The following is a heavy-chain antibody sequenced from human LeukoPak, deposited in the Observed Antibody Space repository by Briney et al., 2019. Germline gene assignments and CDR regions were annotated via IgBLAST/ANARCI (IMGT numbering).Heavy chain of an antibody. J-gene: IGHJ4*02. CDR1: GGTFNSYA. CDR3: ARGILIFRPSASDRFGYFDY. CDR2: IIPIFGTA. D-gene: IGHD2/OR15-2a*01. Sequence: ASVKVSCKASGGTFNSYAISWVRQAPGQGLERMGGIIPIFGTANYAQKFQGRVTITADESTSTAYMELSSLRSEDTAVYYCARGILIFRPSASDRFGYFDYWGQGTLVTVSS. V-gene: IGHV1-69*13.